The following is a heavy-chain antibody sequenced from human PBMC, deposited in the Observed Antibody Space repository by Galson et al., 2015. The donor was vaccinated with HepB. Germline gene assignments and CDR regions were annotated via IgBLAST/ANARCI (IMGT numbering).Heavy chain of an antibody. J-gene: IGHJ5*02. Sequence: SLRLSCAASGFTFSNYMMNWVRQAPGKGLEWVSSISDSGTHIYYADSVKGRFTISRDNARNSMYLEMNSLRAEDTAVYYCARDPHPYCGSNSCFKWFDPWGQGTLVTVSS. CDR1: GFTFSNYM. D-gene: IGHD2-2*01. V-gene: IGHV3-21*01. CDR2: ISDSGTHI. CDR3: ARDPHPYCGSNSCFKWFDP.